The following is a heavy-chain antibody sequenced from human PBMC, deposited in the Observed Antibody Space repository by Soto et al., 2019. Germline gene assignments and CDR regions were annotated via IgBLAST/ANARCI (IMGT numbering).Heavy chain of an antibody. J-gene: IGHJ5*02. Sequence: GGSLRLSCVASGFTFINYAMNWVRQAPGKGLEWVSTFTAGGDTYYADSVKGRFTISRDNSKNTLYLQMNSLRADDTAVYYCAKRAENTNTWSSLGPWGQGTLVTVSS. CDR3: AKRAENTNTWSSLGP. CDR2: FTAGGDT. V-gene: IGHV3-23*01. CDR1: GFTFINYA. D-gene: IGHD6-13*01.